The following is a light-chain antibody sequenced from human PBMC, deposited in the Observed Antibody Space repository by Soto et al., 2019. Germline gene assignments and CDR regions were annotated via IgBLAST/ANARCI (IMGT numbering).Light chain of an antibody. Sequence: EIVLTQSPATLSLSPGERATLSCRASQSVSSYLAWYQQKPGQAPRLLIYDASNRATGIPARFSGSGSGTDFPLPTSTLAPEDLAVYYCQQRSNWPPLTCGGGTKVEIK. CDR3: QQRSNWPPLT. J-gene: IGKJ4*01. V-gene: IGKV3-11*01. CDR1: QSVSSY. CDR2: DAS.